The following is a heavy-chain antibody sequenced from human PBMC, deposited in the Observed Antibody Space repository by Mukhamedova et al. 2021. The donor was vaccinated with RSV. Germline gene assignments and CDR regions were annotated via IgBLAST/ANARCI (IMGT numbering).Heavy chain of an antibody. CDR2: IYPGDSDT. V-gene: IGHV5-51*01. CDR3: ASRYYDSSGYPEYFQH. J-gene: IGHJ1*01. D-gene: IGHD3-22*01. Sequence: GKGLEWMGIIYPGDSDTRYSPSFQGQVTISADKSISTAYLQWNSLKASDTAMYYCASRYYDSSGYPEYFQHWGQGTLVTVSS.